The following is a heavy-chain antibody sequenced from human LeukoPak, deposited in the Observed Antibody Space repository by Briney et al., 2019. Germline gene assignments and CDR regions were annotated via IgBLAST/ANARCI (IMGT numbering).Heavy chain of an antibody. V-gene: IGHV1-18*01. CDR2: FNPENGNT. CDR3: ARVYSGSYYAHY. Sequence: ASVKVSCKASGYSFVGYGITWVRQAPGQGLEWMGWFNPENGNTNYAQKLQGRVTMTTDTSTSTAYMELRSLRSDDTAVYYCARVYSGSYYAHYWGQGTLVTVSS. J-gene: IGHJ4*02. D-gene: IGHD1-26*01. CDR1: GYSFVGYG.